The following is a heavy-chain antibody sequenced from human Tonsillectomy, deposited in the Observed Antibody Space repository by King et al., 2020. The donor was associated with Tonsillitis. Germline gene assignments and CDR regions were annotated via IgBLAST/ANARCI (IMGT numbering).Heavy chain of an antibody. CDR1: GFTFGSYA. V-gene: IGHV3-23*04. CDR3: AKHKSGINTAFDL. CDR2: IGDSDDTT. D-gene: IGHD2-21*01. J-gene: IGHJ2*01. Sequence: VQLVGSGGGLVQPGGSLRLSCAASGFTFGSYAMSWVRQAPGKGLEWVSTIGDSDDTTYYADSVKGRFTISRDNSKNTLYLQMNSLRAGDTALYYCAKHKSGINTAFDLWGRATLVTVSS.